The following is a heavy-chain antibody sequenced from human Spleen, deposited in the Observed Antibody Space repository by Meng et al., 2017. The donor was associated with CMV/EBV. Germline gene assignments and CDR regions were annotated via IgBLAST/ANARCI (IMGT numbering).Heavy chain of an antibody. J-gene: IGHJ5*02. CDR3: ARVAQPWKGLFDP. Sequence: ASVKVSCKASGYTFTSYYMHWVRQAPGQGLEWMGIINPSGGSTSYAQKFQGRVTMTRDTSTSTVYMELSSLRAEDTAVYYCARVAQPWKGLFDPWGQGTLVTVSS. CDR1: GYTFTSYY. CDR2: INPSGGST. V-gene: IGHV1-46*01. D-gene: IGHD1-1*01.